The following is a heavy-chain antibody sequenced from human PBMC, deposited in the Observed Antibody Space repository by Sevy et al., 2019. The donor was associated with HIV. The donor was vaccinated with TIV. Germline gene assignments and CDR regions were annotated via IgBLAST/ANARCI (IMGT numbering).Heavy chain of an antibody. CDR3: ARSRSNYGDYYFDY. CDR1: GFTFSAYY. Sequence: GGSLRVSCAASGFTFSAYYMTWIRQAPGKGLEWVSYISGAGTYTNYVESVKGRFTISRDNSKNSLYLQMNSLRAEDTAVYFCARSRSNYGDYYFDYWGQGILVTVSS. J-gene: IGHJ4*02. CDR2: ISGAGTYT. D-gene: IGHD4-17*01. V-gene: IGHV3-11*06.